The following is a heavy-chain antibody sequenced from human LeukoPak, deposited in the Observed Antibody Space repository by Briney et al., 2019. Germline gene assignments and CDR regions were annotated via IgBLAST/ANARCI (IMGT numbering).Heavy chain of an antibody. J-gene: IGHJ3*02. CDR2: IYQSGST. D-gene: IGHD6-6*01. CDR1: GGSLSRSNW. Sequence: SETLSLTCSVSGGSLSRSNWWSWVRQPPGKGLEWIGEIYQSGSTNYNPSLKSRVTVSVDTSKNQFSLKLSSVTAADTAVYYCARGFYSSSSGAFDIWGQGTMVTVSS. V-gene: IGHV4-4*02. CDR3: ARGFYSSSSGAFDI.